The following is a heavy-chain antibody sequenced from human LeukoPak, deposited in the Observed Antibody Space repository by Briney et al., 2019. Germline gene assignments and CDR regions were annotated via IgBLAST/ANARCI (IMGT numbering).Heavy chain of an antibody. Sequence: PGGSLRLSCAASGFTFSSYWMHWVRQAPGKGLVWVSRINSDGNSYADSVKGRFTTSRDNAKNTLYLQMDSLRAEDTALYYCARGDDYYYYGMDVWGQGTTVTVSS. V-gene: IGHV3-74*01. J-gene: IGHJ6*02. CDR3: ARGDDYYYYGMDV. D-gene: IGHD3-10*01. CDR1: GFTFSSYW. CDR2: INSDGN.